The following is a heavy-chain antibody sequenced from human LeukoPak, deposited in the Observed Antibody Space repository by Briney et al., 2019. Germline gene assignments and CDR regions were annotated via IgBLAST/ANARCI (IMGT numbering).Heavy chain of an antibody. CDR1: GGSFSGYY. CDR3: AKQFGEGPYYFDY. Sequence: SETLSLTCAVYGGSFSGYYWSWIRQPPGKGLEWIGEINHSGSTNYNPFLKSRVTISVDTSKNQFSLKLSSVTAADTAVYYCAKQFGEGPYYFDYWGQGTLVTVSS. CDR2: INHSGST. D-gene: IGHD3-10*01. V-gene: IGHV4-34*01. J-gene: IGHJ4*02.